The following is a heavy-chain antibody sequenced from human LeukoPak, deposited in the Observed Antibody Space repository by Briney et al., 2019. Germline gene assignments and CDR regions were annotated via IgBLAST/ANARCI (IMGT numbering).Heavy chain of an antibody. J-gene: IGHJ3*02. CDR2: IYYSGST. CDR1: GGSISSYY. Sequence: ASETLSLTCTVSGGSISSYYWSWIRQPPGKGLEWIGYIYYSGSTNYNPSLKSRVTISVDTSKNQFSLKLSSVTAADTAVYYCARVKDRTGYCSGGSCHDAFDIWGQGTMVTVSS. V-gene: IGHV4-59*01. D-gene: IGHD2-15*01. CDR3: ARVKDRTGYCSGGSCHDAFDI.